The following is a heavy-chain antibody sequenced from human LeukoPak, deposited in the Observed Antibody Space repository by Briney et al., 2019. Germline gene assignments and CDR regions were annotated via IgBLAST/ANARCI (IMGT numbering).Heavy chain of an antibody. Sequence: ASVKVSCKASGYTFTTYAMNWVRQAPGQGPEWMGWINTKTGNPTYAQGFTGRFVFSLDTSVSTAYLQISSLKAEDTAVYFCARGSERWLQLRYFDYWGQGTLVTVSS. CDR2: INTKTGNP. J-gene: IGHJ4*02. V-gene: IGHV7-4-1*02. CDR3: ARGSERWLQLRYFDY. CDR1: GYTFTTYA. D-gene: IGHD5-24*01.